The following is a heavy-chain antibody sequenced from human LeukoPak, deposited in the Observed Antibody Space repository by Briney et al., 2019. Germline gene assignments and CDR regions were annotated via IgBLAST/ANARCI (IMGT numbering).Heavy chain of an antibody. CDR1: GYTLTELS. CDR2: FDPEDGET. CDR3: ATEWNDGYYYGMDV. Sequence: GASVKVSCKVSGYTLTELSMHWVRQAPGKGLEWMGGFDPEDGETIYAQKFLGRVTMTEDTSTDTAYMELSSLRSEDTAVYYCATEWNDGYYYGMDVWGQGTTVTVSS. J-gene: IGHJ6*02. D-gene: IGHD1-1*01. V-gene: IGHV1-24*01.